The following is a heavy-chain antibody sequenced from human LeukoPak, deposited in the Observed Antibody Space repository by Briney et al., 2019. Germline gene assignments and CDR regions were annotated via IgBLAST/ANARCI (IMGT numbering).Heavy chain of an antibody. V-gene: IGHV4-34*01. CDR1: GGSFSGYY. J-gene: IGHJ1*01. CDR3: ARGRQIYRH. CDR2: INHSGST. D-gene: IGHD2-2*02. Sequence: PSETLSLTCAVYGGSFSGYYWSWICQPPGKGLEWIGEINHSGSTNYNPSLKSRVTISVDTSKNQFSLKLSSVTAADTAVYYCARGRQIYRHWGQGTLVTVSS.